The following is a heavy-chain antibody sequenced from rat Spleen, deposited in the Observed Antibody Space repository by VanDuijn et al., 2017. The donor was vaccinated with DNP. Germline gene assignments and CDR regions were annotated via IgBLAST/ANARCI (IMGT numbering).Heavy chain of an antibody. CDR2: IRYDGGDT. V-gene: IGHV5-20*01. J-gene: IGHJ1*01. Sequence: EVQLVESGGGLVQPGRSLKLSCAASGFTFSDYYMAWVRQAPTKGLEWVASIRYDGGDTFYRDSVKGRFTISRDNAKSTLYLQIDSLRSEDTATYYCARGYFDFWGPGTMVTVSS. CDR1: GFTFSDYY. CDR3: ARGYFDF.